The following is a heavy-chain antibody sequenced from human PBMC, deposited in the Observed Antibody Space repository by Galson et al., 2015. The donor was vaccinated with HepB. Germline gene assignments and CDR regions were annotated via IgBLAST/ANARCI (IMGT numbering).Heavy chain of an antibody. V-gene: IGHV4-59*01. CDR3: ARGHYDLWSGYLPYYFDY. J-gene: IGHJ4*02. CDR1: GGPISSYQ. Sequence: SETLSLTCTVSGGPISSYQWSWIRQSPGKRLEWIGYISYSGITTYNPSLKNRVTISVDTSKNQFSLKLPSVTAADTAVYYCARGHYDLWSGYLPYYFDYWGQGTLITVSS. CDR2: ISYSGIT. D-gene: IGHD3-3*01.